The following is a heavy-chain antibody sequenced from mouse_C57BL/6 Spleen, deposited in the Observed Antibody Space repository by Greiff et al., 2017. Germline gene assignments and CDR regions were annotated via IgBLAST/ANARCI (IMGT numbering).Heavy chain of an antibody. CDR3: TRRQGAY. Sequence: EVQLLQSGAGLVRPGASVKLSCTASGFNIKDYAMHWVQQRPEQGLEWIGWIDPENGDTEYASKFQGKATITADTTSNTAYMQLSSLTSEDTAGYFSTRRQGAYWGQGTLVTVSA. CDR2: IDPENGDT. V-gene: IGHV14-4*01. CDR1: GFNIKDYA. D-gene: IGHD6-1*01. J-gene: IGHJ3*01.